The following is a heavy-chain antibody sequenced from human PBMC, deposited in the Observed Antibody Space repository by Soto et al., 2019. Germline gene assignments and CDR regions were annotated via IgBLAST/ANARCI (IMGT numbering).Heavy chain of an antibody. V-gene: IGHV4-31*03. D-gene: IGHD3-22*01. CDR2: IYYSGST. J-gene: IGHJ5*02. CDR3: ARESKYDTSGYPPWFAP. Sequence: QVQLQESGPGLVKPSQTLSLTCTVSVASISSGGYYWSWIRQHPGEGLEWIGYIYYSGSTSYNPSLKRRVTISVDTSKNQFYLKLSSVTAADTAVYYCARESKYDTSGYPPWFAPWGQGTLVTVSS. CDR1: VASISSGGYY.